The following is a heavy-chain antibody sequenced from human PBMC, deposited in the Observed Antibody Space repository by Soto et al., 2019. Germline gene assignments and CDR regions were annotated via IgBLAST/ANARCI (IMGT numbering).Heavy chain of an antibody. V-gene: IGHV4-30-4*01. CDR2: IYYSGST. Sequence: SETRSLTWTVSGGSISSGDYYWIWIRQPPGKGLEWIGYIYYSGSTYYNPSLKSRVTISVDTSKNQFSLKLSSVTAADTAVYYCASLYSYGPEYWGQGTLVTVSS. CDR1: GGSISSGDYY. D-gene: IGHD5-18*01. J-gene: IGHJ4*02. CDR3: ASLYSYGPEY.